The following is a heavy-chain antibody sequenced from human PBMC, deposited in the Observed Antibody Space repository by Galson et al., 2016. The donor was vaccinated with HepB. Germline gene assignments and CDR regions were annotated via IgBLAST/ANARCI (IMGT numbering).Heavy chain of an antibody. D-gene: IGHD3-22*01. V-gene: IGHV4-31*03. CDR2: IYYSGST. Sequence: TLSLTCTVSGGSISSGGYYWSWIRQHPGKGLEWIGNIYYSGSTYYNPSLKSRVTISVDTSKNQFSLKLSSVTAADTAVYYCARDPYHSDSSGVASSYRYFDLWGRGTLVTVFS. J-gene: IGHJ2*01. CDR3: ARDPYHSDSSGVASSYRYFDL. CDR1: GGSISSGGYY.